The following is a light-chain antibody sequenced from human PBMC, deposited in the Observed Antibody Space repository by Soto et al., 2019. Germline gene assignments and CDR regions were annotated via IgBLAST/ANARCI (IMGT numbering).Light chain of an antibody. Sequence: EIVMTQSPATLSVSPGERATLSCRASQSVSSNLAWYQQNTGQAPRLLIYGASTRATGIPARFSGSGSGTEFTLTISSLQSEDIAVYYCQQYNNWPQTFGQGTKVEIK. CDR2: GAS. CDR1: QSVSSN. J-gene: IGKJ1*01. V-gene: IGKV3-15*01. CDR3: QQYNNWPQT.